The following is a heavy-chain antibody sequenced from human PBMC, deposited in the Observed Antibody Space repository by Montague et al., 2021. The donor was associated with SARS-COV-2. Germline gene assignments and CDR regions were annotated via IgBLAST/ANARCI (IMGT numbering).Heavy chain of an antibody. V-gene: IGHV4-39*01. CDR1: GGSISSSSYY. J-gene: IGHJ5*02. CDR2: IYYSGXT. Sequence: SETLSLTCTVSGGSISSSSYYWGWIRQPPGKGLEWIGNIYYSGXTXYXXXXKXRVTISVDTSKNQFSLKLSSVTAADTAVYYCARQKMGSVTIFGVVIHDRWFDPWGQGTLVTVSS. CDR3: ARQKMGSVTIFGVVIHDRWFDP. D-gene: IGHD3-3*01.